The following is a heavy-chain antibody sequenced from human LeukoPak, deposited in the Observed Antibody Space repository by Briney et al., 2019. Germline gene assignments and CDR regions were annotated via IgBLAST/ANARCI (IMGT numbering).Heavy chain of an antibody. CDR3: ARGSSGYYPY. V-gene: IGHV4-59*01. CDR1: GASISSYD. Sequence: PSETLSLTCTVSGASISSYDWSWIRQPPGKALEWIGYISHSRSTNYNPSLTSRVTISTDTSKNQFSLKLSSVTTADTAVYYCARGSSGYYPYWGRGTLVTVSS. D-gene: IGHD3-22*01. CDR2: ISHSRST. J-gene: IGHJ4*02.